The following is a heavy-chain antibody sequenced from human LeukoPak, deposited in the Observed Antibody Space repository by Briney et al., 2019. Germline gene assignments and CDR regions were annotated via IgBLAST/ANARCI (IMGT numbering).Heavy chain of an antibody. J-gene: IGHJ3*01. D-gene: IGHD1-14*01. CDR2: ISYDGSNK. CDR1: GFTFSSYA. V-gene: IGHV3-30*04. Sequence: GRSLRLSCAASGFTFSSYAMHWVRQAPGKGLERVAVISYDGSNKYYADSVKGRFTITRDNSKNTVYLQMDSLRADDTAMDYCARNRFQQNVFDVWGQGTMVTVSS. CDR3: ARNRFQQNVFDV.